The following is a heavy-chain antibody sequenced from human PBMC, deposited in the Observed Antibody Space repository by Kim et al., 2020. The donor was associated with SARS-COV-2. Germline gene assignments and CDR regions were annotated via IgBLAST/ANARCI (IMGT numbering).Heavy chain of an antibody. Sequence: SETLSLTCAVYGGSFSGYYWSWIRQPPGKGLEWIGEINHSGSTNYNPSLKSRVTISVDTSKNQFSLKLSSVTAADTAVYYCARTQRRDYVWGSYRPFDYWGQGTLVTVSS. CDR2: INHSGST. D-gene: IGHD3-16*02. CDR1: GGSFSGYY. J-gene: IGHJ4*02. V-gene: IGHV4-34*01. CDR3: ARTQRRDYVWGSYRPFDY.